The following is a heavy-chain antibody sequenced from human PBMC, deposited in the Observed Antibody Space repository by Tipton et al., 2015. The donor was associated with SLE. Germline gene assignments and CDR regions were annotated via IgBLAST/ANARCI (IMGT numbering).Heavy chain of an antibody. CDR3: ARTFYGGGDAFDV. CDR1: GGSINSYNW. Sequence: GLVKPSGTVSLTCAVSGGSINSYNWWTWVRQPPGKGLEWIGYIYYRGTAYYNPSLRSRVTVSVDTSKNQFSLRLNSVTAVDTAVYYCARTFYGGGDAFDVWGQGAKVSVSS. J-gene: IGHJ3*01. CDR2: IYYRGTA. D-gene: IGHD4-23*01. V-gene: IGHV4-28*01.